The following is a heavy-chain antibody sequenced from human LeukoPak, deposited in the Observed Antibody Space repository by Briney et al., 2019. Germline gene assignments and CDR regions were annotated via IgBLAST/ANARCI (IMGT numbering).Heavy chain of an antibody. CDR3: ARHPGTYVWGSYRRGPFDY. D-gene: IGHD3-16*02. CDR1: GGSISSSSYY. V-gene: IGHV4-39*01. Sequence: SETLSLTCTVSGGSISSSSYYWGWIRQPPGKGLEWIGSIYYSGSTYYNPSLKSRVTISVDTSKNQFSLKLSSVTAADTAVYYCARHPGTYVWGSYRRGPFDYWGQGTLVTVSS. CDR2: IYYSGST. J-gene: IGHJ4*02.